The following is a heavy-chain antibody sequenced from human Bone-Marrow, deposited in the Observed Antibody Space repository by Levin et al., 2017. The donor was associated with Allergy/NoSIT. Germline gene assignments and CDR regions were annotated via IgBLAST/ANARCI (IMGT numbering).Heavy chain of an antibody. CDR2: ISGSGGST. Sequence: LSLTCAASGFTFSSYAMSWVRQAPGKGLEWVSTISGSGGSTYHGDSVEGRFTISRDNSKNTLYLQMNSLRAEDTAVYYCAKSRGYSYGDPFDSWGQGTLVTVSS. J-gene: IGHJ4*02. CDR3: AKSRGYSYGDPFDS. D-gene: IGHD5-18*01. CDR1: GFTFSSYA. V-gene: IGHV3-23*01.